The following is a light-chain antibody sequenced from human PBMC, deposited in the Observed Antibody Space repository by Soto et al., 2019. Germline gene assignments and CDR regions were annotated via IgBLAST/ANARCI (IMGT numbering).Light chain of an antibody. Sequence: EIVMTQSQATLCLSPGERATISCMASQSVNSRLAWYQHKPGQAPRLLISGASSRATGIPDRFSGSGSATDFTLTISRLEPEDFALYYCQHYGRSPITFGQGTRLEI. J-gene: IGKJ5*01. V-gene: IGKV3-20*01. CDR3: QHYGRSPIT. CDR1: QSVNSR. CDR2: GAS.